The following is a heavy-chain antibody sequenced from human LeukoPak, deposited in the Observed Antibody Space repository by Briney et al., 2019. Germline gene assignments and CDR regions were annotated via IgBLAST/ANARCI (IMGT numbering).Heavy chain of an antibody. CDR3: ARRMISKFSIDEGNWLDP. CDR2: IYYNGDT. V-gene: IGHV4-39*07. CDR1: SGSISSTTYY. D-gene: IGHD3-22*01. Sequence: PSETLSLTCTVSSGSISSTTYYWAWIRQPPGKGLEWIGSIYYNGDTYYNPPLKSRVIISADTSKNQFSLKLSSVTAADTAMYYCARRMISKFSIDEGNWLDPWGQGTLVTVSS. J-gene: IGHJ5*02.